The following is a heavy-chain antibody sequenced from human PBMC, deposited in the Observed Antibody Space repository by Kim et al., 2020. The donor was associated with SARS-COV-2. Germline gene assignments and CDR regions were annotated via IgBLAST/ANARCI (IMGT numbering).Heavy chain of an antibody. CDR1: GGSISSYY. V-gene: IGHV4-59*01. J-gene: IGHJ5*02. CDR3: ARLAKDYDFWSGYLYWFDP. Sequence: SETLSLTCTVSGGSISSYYWSWIRQPPGKGLEWIGYIYYSGSTNYNPSLKSRVTISVDTSKNQFSLKLSSVTAADTAVYYCARLAKDYDFWSGYLYWFDPWGQGALVTVSS. CDR2: IYYSGST. D-gene: IGHD3-3*01.